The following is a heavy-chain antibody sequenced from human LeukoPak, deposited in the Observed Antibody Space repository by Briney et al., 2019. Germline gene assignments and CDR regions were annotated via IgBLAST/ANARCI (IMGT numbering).Heavy chain of an antibody. CDR2: INPNSGGI. V-gene: IGHV1-2*02. CDR1: GYTFTGYY. CDR3: AREEATWGAFDI. J-gene: IGHJ3*02. D-gene: IGHD7-27*01. Sequence: GASVKVSCKASGYTFTGYYMHWVRQAPGQGLEWMGWINPNSGGINYAQKFQGRVTMTRDTSISTAYMELSRLRSDDTAVYYCAREEATWGAFDIWGQGTMVTVSS.